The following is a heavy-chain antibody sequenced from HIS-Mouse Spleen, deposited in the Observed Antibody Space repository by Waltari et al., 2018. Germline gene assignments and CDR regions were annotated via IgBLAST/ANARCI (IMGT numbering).Heavy chain of an antibody. Sequence: QLQLQESGPGLVKPSENLSLTCTCSGGAISSSSYYAGWIRRPPGKGLEWIGSIYYSGSTYYNPSLKSRVTISVDTSKNQFSLKLSSVTAADTAVYYCAREIPYSSSWYDWYFDLWGRGTLVTVSS. CDR1: GGAISSSSYY. V-gene: IGHV4-39*07. J-gene: IGHJ2*01. CDR2: IYYSGST. CDR3: AREIPYSSSWYDWYFDL. D-gene: IGHD6-13*01.